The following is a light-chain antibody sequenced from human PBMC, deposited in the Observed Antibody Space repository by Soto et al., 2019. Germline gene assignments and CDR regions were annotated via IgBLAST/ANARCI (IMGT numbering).Light chain of an antibody. Sequence: QSVLTQPASVSGSPGQSINISCTGTTSDVGGYNYVSWYQHHPGKAPKLIIYDVSNPPSGVSNPFSGSKSGNTASLTISGLQPEDEADYYCSSYTTSNTRQIVFGTGTKLTVL. J-gene: IGLJ1*01. CDR2: DVS. CDR3: SSYTTSNTRQIV. V-gene: IGLV2-14*03. CDR1: TSDVGGYNY.